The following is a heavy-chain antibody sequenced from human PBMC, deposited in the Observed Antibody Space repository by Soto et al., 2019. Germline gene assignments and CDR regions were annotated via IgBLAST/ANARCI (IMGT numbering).Heavy chain of an antibody. CDR3: ARSVFRGVLVTKSFDS. D-gene: IGHD3-10*01. Sequence: SETLSLTCTVSGGSISSSYYWTWIRQPPGKGLEWIGYVYYSGTTNYNPSLKSRVTISLNTSKNQFSLKLTSVTAADTAVYYCARSVFRGVLVTKSFDSWGQGTLVTVSS. CDR2: VYYSGTT. CDR1: GGSISSSYY. V-gene: IGHV4-61*01. J-gene: IGHJ4*02.